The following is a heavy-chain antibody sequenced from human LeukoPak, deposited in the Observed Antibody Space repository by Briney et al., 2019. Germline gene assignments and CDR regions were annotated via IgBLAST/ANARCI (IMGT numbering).Heavy chain of an antibody. Sequence: SETLSLTCTVSGGSISSYYWSWIRQPAGKGLEWIGRIYTSGSTNYNPSLESRVTMSVDTSKNQFSLKLSSVTAADTAVYYCARETVGSSGYYYDRTPYYFDYWGQGTLVTVSS. V-gene: IGHV4-4*07. D-gene: IGHD3-22*01. CDR1: GGSISSYY. CDR2: IYTSGST. J-gene: IGHJ4*02. CDR3: ARETVGSSGYYYDRTPYYFDY.